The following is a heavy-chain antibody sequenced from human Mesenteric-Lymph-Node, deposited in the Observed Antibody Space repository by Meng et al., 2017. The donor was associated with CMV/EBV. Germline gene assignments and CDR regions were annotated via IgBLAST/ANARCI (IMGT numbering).Heavy chain of an antibody. CDR1: GFTFSSYW. CDR2: IKKDGSEK. CDR3: ARVAEWELLCHYYYGMDV. Sequence: GESLKISCAASGFTFSSYWMSWVRQAPGKGLEWVANIKKDGSEKYYVDSVKGRFTISRDNAKNSLYLQMNSLRAEDTAVYYCARVAEWELLCHYYYGMDVWGQGTTVTVSS. D-gene: IGHD2-2*01. V-gene: IGHV3-7*01. J-gene: IGHJ6*02.